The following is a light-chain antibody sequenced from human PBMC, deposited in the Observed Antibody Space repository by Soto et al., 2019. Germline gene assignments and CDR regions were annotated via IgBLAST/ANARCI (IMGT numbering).Light chain of an antibody. J-gene: IGKJ5*01. Sequence: DIQLTQSPSFLSESVGDRVTITSRASQGISSYLSWYQQKPGKAPKLLIYAASTLQSGVPSRFSGSRSGTEFTLTISSLQPEDFATYSCQQLNSYPITFGQGKRLEIK. CDR2: AAS. CDR1: QGISSY. CDR3: QQLNSYPIT. V-gene: IGKV1-9*01.